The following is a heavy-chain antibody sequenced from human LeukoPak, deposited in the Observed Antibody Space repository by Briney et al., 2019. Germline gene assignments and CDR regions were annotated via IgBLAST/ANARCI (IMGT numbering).Heavy chain of an antibody. CDR2: ISGNGYNT. J-gene: IGHJ3*02. Sequence: GGPLRLSCQAFGFTFNTFPITWFRQAPGKGLEWVPAISGNGYNTYFAASVKGRFAIFRDNSRNTLSLQMNSLRAEDTAVYYCAKSHSSSSLGAFDIWGQGTMVTVSS. CDR3: AKSHSSSSLGAFDI. CDR1: GFTFNTFP. V-gene: IGHV3-23*01. D-gene: IGHD6-13*01.